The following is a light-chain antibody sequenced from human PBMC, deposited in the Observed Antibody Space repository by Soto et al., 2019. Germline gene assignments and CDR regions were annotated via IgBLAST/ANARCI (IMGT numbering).Light chain of an antibody. CDR3: ISDTTRNTRQMV. J-gene: IGLJ1*01. CDR1: SSDVGGYNY. Sequence: QSALTQPASVSGSPGQSITISCTGTSSDVGGYNYVSWYQHHPGKAPKLLIYDVSNRPSGISNRFSGSKSDNTASLTISGCQPEVEAVYYCISDTTRNTRQMVFGSRTKLTVL. CDR2: DVS. V-gene: IGLV2-14*03.